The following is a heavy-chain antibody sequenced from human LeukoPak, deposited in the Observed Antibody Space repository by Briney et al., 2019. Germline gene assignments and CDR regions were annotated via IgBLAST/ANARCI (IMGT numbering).Heavy chain of an antibody. V-gene: IGHV4-39*07. Sequence: SETLSLTCTVSGGSISSSSYYWGWIRQPPGKGLEWIGSIYYSGSTYYNPSLMSRVTISVDTSKNQFSLKLSSVTAADTAVYYCALLWFGEGAPALDYWGQGTLVTVSS. CDR3: ALLWFGEGAPALDY. D-gene: IGHD3-10*01. CDR2: IYYSGST. CDR1: GGSISSSSYY. J-gene: IGHJ4*02.